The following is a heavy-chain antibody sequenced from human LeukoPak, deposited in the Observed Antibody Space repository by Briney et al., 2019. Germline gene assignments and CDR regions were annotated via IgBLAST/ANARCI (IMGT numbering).Heavy chain of an antibody. J-gene: IGHJ4*02. CDR3: AKLNSYGDY. Sequence: GGSLRLSCAVSVFTFSRHGMSWGRQAPGKGLEWVSTISGSGDSTYYADSVKGRFTISRDNSKNMVFLQMDSLRVEDTAAYYCAKLNSYGDYWGQGTLVTISS. V-gene: IGHV3-23*01. CDR2: ISGSGDST. D-gene: IGHD5-18*01. CDR1: VFTFSRHG.